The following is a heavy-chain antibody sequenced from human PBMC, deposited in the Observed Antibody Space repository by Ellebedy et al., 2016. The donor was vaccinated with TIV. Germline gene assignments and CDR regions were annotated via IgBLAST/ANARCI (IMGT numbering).Heavy chain of an antibody. V-gene: IGHV3-30*04. CDR2: ISYDGSNK. J-gene: IGHJ1*01. Sequence: GESLKISXAASGFTFSSYAMHWVRQAPGKGLEWVAVISYDGSNKYYADSVKGRFTISRDNAKNSLYLQMNSLRAEDTAVYYCARAYGTDEYFQHWGQGTLVTVSS. D-gene: IGHD3-10*01. CDR1: GFTFSSYA. CDR3: ARAYGTDEYFQH.